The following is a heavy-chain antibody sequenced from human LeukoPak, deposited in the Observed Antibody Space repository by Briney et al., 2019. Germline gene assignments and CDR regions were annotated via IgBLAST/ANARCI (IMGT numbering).Heavy chain of an antibody. CDR3: ARVRRFGFDY. CDR1: GFTFSNAW. V-gene: IGHV3-7*05. D-gene: IGHD3-10*01. CDR2: IKQDGSEK. J-gene: IGHJ4*02. Sequence: GGSLRLSCAASGFTFSNAWMSWVRQAPGKGLEWVANIKQDGSEKYYVDSVKGRFTISRDNAKNSLYLQMNSLRAEDTAVYYCARVRRFGFDYWGQGTLVTVSS.